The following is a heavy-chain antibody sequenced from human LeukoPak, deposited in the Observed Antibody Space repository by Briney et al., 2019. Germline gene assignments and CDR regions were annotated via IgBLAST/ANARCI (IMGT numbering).Heavy chain of an antibody. CDR1: GGTFSSYA. V-gene: IGHV1-69*06. CDR3: ARDGGTRTFDY. Sequence: RVASVKVSCKASGGTFSSYAISWVRQAPGQGLEWMGGIIPIFGTANYAQKFQGRVTITADKSTSTAYMELRSLRSDDTAVYYCARDGGTRTFDYWGQGTLVTVSS. CDR2: IIPIFGTA. J-gene: IGHJ4*02. D-gene: IGHD1-1*01.